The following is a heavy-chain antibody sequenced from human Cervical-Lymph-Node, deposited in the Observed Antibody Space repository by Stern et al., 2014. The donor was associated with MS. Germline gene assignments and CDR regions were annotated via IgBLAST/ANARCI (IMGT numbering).Heavy chain of an antibody. CDR3: ARDPSRFGDNGYFDF. D-gene: IGHD3-10*01. Sequence: AQLVESGGGLVQPGRSLRLSCAASGFTFSSFAMHWVRQAPGQGLEWLAGISHDGNNKDYAASVKGRFTISRDKSNNMVYLQISSLRPDDTAVYFCARDPSRFGDNGYFDFWGQGTLVTVSS. CDR2: ISHDGNNK. V-gene: IGHV3-30*04. J-gene: IGHJ4*02. CDR1: GFTFSSFA.